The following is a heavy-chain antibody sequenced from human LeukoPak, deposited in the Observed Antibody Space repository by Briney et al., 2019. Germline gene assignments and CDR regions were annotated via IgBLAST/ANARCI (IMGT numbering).Heavy chain of an antibody. Sequence: SSETLSLTCTVSGGSISSSSYYWGWIRQPPGKGLEWIGSIYYSGSTYYNPSLKSRVTISVDTSKNQFSLKLSSVTAADTAVYYCARHRGGIQLWLGGAFDIWGQGTMVTVSS. CDR2: IYYSGST. CDR1: GGSISSSSYY. CDR3: ARHRGGIQLWLGGAFDI. J-gene: IGHJ3*02. V-gene: IGHV4-39*01. D-gene: IGHD5-18*01.